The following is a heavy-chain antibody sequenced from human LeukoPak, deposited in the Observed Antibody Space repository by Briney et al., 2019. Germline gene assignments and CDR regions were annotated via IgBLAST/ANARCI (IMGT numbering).Heavy chain of an antibody. D-gene: IGHD5-24*01. CDR3: AKREGYSIFDY. Sequence: GGSLRLSCAASGFTFSNYWMSWVRQAPGKGLEWVANMKQDGSEIYYADSVKGRFTIARDNAKNSLYLQMNNLRAEDAAVYYCAKREGYSIFDYWGQGTLVTVSS. J-gene: IGHJ4*02. V-gene: IGHV3-7*03. CDR2: MKQDGSEI. CDR1: GFTFSNYW.